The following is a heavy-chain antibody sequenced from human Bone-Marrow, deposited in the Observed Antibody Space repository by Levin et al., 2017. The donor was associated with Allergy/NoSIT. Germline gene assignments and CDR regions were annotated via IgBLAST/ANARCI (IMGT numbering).Heavy chain of an antibody. CDR1: GFTFSSYS. D-gene: IGHD6-19*01. CDR2: ISSSSSYI. CDR3: AGEGSMAVAGG. Sequence: PGGSLRLSCAASGFTFSSYSMNWVRQAPRKGLEWVSSISSSSSYIYYADSVKGRFTISRDNAQNSLYLQMNSLRAEDTAVYYCAGEGSMAVAGGWGQGTLVTVSS. J-gene: IGHJ4*02. V-gene: IGHV3-21*01.